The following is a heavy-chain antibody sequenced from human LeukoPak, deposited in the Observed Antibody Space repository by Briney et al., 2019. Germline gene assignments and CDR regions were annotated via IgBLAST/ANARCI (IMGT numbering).Heavy chain of an antibody. CDR1: GGTFSSYA. D-gene: IGHD2-2*01. CDR2: IIPIFGTA. Sequence: SVKVSCKASGGTFSSYAISWVRQAPGQGLEWMGGIIPIFGTANYAQKFQGRVTSTTDESTSTAYMELSSLRSEDTAVYYCARGGVYCSSTSCVGNYFDYWGQGTLVTVSS. CDR3: ARGGVYCSSTSCVGNYFDY. J-gene: IGHJ4*02. V-gene: IGHV1-69*05.